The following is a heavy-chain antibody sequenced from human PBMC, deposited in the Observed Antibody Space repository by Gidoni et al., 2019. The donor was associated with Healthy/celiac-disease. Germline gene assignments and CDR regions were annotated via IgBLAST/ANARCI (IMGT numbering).Heavy chain of an antibody. CDR3: AREGVYCSSTSCYALRGLHYYMDV. CDR2: INHSGST. Sequence: QVQLQQWGAGLLTPSETLSLTCAVYGGSFSGYYWSWIRQPPGKGLELIGEINHSGSTNYNPSLKSRVTISVDTSKNQFSLKLSSVTAADTAVYYCAREGVYCSSTSCYALRGLHYYMDVWGKGTTVTVSS. V-gene: IGHV4-34*01. J-gene: IGHJ6*03. D-gene: IGHD2-2*01. CDR1: GGSFSGYY.